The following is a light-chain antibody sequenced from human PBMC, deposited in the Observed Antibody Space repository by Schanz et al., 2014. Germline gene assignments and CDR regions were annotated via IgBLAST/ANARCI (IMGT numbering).Light chain of an antibody. Sequence: QSLLTQPPSASGTPGQRVTISCSGSSSNIGSNTVNWYQQLPGTAPKLLIYGDNVRPSGVPDRFSGSKSGTSASLAITGLQAEDEADYYCQSYDSSLSGSVFGGGTKLTVL. J-gene: IGLJ2*01. CDR1: SSNIGSNT. CDR3: QSYDSSLSGSV. CDR2: GDN. V-gene: IGLV1-44*01.